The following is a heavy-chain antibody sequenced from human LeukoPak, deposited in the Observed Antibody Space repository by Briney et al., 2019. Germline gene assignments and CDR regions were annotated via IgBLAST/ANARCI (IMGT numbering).Heavy chain of an antibody. Sequence: GGSLRLSCAASGFIFSDYYMGWIRQAPGKGLEWVAIISYDGSIKNYADSVKGRFTISRDNSKNTLYLQMNSLRVEDTAVYYCAKDRSSSGWPYYFDYWGQGTLVTVSS. D-gene: IGHD6-19*01. J-gene: IGHJ4*02. CDR1: GFIFSDYY. CDR3: AKDRSSSGWPYYFDY. V-gene: IGHV3-30*18. CDR2: ISYDGSIK.